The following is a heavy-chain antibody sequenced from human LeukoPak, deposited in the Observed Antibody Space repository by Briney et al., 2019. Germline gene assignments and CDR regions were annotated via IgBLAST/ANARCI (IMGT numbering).Heavy chain of an antibody. V-gene: IGHV3-48*01. J-gene: IGHJ3*02. CDR2: INSRSSTI. Sequence: GGSLRLSCAASRFTFSNYGVNWVRQAPGKGLEWVSYINSRSSTIYYADSVRGRFTISRDNAKNSLYLQMNSVKAEDTAIYYCAREVGTPQAFDIWGQGTMVTVSS. D-gene: IGHD1-26*01. CDR1: RFTFSNYG. CDR3: AREVGTPQAFDI.